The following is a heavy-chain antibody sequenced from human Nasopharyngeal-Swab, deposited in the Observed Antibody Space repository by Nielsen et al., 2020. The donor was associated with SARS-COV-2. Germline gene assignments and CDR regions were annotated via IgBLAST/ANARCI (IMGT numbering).Heavy chain of an antibody. Sequence: GESLKISCKGSGYSFTSYWIGWVRQMPGKGLEWMGIIYPGDSDTRYSPSFQGQVTISADKSISTAYLQWSSLKASDIAMYYCARLATVTTNYYYYGMDVWGQGTTVTVSS. CDR1: GYSFTSYW. CDR3: ARLATVTTNYYYYGMDV. V-gene: IGHV5-51*01. J-gene: IGHJ6*02. CDR2: IYPGDSDT. D-gene: IGHD4-11*01.